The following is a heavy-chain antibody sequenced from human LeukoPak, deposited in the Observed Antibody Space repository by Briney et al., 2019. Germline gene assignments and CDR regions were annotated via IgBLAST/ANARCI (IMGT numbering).Heavy chain of an antibody. J-gene: IGHJ4*02. CDR1: GGSISSSSYY. D-gene: IGHD1-26*01. V-gene: IGHV4-39*01. CDR2: IYYSGST. CDR3: ARHEAGGGSYSPLPY. Sequence: ASETLSLTCTVSGGSISSSSYYWGWIRQPPGKGLEWIGSIYYSGSTYYNPSLKSRVTISVDTSKNQFSLKLSSVTAADTAVYYCARHEAGGGSYSPLPYWGQGTLVTVSS.